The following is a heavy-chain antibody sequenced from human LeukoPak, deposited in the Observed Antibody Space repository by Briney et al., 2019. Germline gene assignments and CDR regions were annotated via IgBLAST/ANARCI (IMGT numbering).Heavy chain of an antibody. Sequence: GGSLRLSCAASGFTFSSFAMHWVRQAPGKGLEYLSAIYSDGSRTYYADSVKGRFTISRDNSKNSLYFEMSSLRVEDTAVYYCVKSPGSGWPVWGQGTLLTVSS. CDR2: IYSDGSRT. J-gene: IGHJ4*02. D-gene: IGHD6-19*01. V-gene: IGHV3-64D*06. CDR3: VKSPGSGWPV. CDR1: GFTFSSFA.